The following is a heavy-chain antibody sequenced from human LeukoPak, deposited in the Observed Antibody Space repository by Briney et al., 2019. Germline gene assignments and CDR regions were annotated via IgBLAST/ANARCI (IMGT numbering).Heavy chain of an antibody. CDR3: ARGTHVDETEEYYFDY. J-gene: IGHJ4*02. D-gene: IGHD2/OR15-2a*01. CDR1: GGSFSGYS. Sequence: PAETLSRTCAVYGGSFSGYSWSWIRQPPGKGLEWIGEVNHRGSTNYNPSLKSRVTISVDTSKNQFSLKLSSVTAADTAVYYCARGTHVDETEEYYFDYWGQGTLVTVSS. CDR2: VNHRGST. V-gene: IGHV4-34*01.